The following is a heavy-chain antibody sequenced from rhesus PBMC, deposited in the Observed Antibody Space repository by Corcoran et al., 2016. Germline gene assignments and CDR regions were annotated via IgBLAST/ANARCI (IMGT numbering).Heavy chain of an antibody. CDR2: IGGSSGST. CDR3: AIISYAGDFEF. Sequence: QVQLQESGPGLVKPSETLSLTCGVSGGSISSTNWWSWFRQPPGKGLEWIGNIGGSSGSTYYNPSLKSRVTISKDTSKNQFSLKLSSVTAADTAVYYCAIISYAGDFEFWGQGALVTVSS. CDR1: GGSISSTNW. V-gene: IGHV4-65*02. J-gene: IGHJ1*01. D-gene: IGHD2-39*01.